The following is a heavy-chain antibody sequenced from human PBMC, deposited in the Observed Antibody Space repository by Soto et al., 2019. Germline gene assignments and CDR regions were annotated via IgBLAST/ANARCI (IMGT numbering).Heavy chain of an antibody. Sequence: EVQLLESGGGLVQPGGSLRLSCAASGFTFSSYAMNWVRQAPGKGLEWVSGISVGGGNTYYADSVKGRFTISRDNSQYTLYLQMNRLRAEETAVYFCAKRAGGSSGPVDYWGQGTLVTVSS. V-gene: IGHV3-23*01. CDR1: GFTFSSYA. D-gene: IGHD6-19*01. J-gene: IGHJ4*02. CDR2: ISVGGGNT. CDR3: AKRAGGSSGPVDY.